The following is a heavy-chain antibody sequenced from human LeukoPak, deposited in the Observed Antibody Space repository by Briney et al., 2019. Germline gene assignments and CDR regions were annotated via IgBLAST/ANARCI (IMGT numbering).Heavy chain of an antibody. J-gene: IGHJ4*02. V-gene: IGHV1-18*01. CDR2: ISAYNGNT. Sequence: ASVKVSCKASGYTFTSYGISWVRQAPGQGLEWMGWISAYNGNTNYAQKFQGRVTMTRDTSISTAYMELSRLRSDDTAVYYCARVENPLSIVGALFDYWGQGTLVTVSS. D-gene: IGHD1-26*01. CDR3: ARVENPLSIVGALFDY. CDR1: GYTFTSYG.